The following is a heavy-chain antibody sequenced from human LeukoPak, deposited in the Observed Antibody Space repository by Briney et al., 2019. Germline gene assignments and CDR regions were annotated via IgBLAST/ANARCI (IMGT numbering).Heavy chain of an antibody. V-gene: IGHV1-2*02. CDR2: INPNSGGT. J-gene: IGHJ4*02. D-gene: IGHD3-10*01. CDR3: ARLRIGSGSYPEYYFDY. Sequence: AASVTVSCTASGYTFTGNNIYWVRQAPGQGLEWMGWINPNSGGTNYAQKFQGRVTMTRDTSISTAYLQWSSLKASDTAMYYCARLRIGSGSYPEYYFDYWGQGTLVTVSS. CDR1: GYTFTGNN.